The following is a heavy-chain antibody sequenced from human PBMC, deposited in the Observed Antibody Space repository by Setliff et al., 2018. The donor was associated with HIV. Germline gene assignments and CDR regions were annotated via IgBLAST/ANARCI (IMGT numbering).Heavy chain of an antibody. Sequence: SETLSLTCAVYGGSFSGYYWSWIRQPPGKGLEWIGEINHSGSTNYNPSLKSRVTISVNTSKNQFSLKLSSVTAADTAVYYCARVVTMVRGAYYSDYWGQGTLVTVSS. CDR1: GGSFSGYY. CDR2: INHSGST. J-gene: IGHJ4*02. D-gene: IGHD3-10*01. CDR3: ARVVTMVRGAYYSDY. V-gene: IGHV4-34*01.